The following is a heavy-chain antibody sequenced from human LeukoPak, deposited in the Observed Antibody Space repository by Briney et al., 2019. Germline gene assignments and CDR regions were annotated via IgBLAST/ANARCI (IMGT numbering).Heavy chain of an antibody. CDR3: ARVITYYDFWSGYYSPTSLDY. J-gene: IGHJ4*02. D-gene: IGHD3-3*01. V-gene: IGHV3-11*04. CDR2: ISSSGSTI. Sequence: GGSLRLSCAASGFTFSDYYMSWIRQAPGKGLEWVSYISSSGSTIYYADSVKGRFTISRDNAKNSLYLQMNSLRAGDTAVYYCARVITYYDFWSGYYSPTSLDYWGQGTLITVSS. CDR1: GFTFSDYY.